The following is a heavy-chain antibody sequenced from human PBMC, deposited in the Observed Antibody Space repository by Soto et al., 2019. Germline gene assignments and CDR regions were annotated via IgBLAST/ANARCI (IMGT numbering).Heavy chain of an antibody. Sequence: ASVKVSCKASGYTFTGYYMHWVRQAPGQGLEWMGWINPNSGGTNYAQKFQGWVTMTRDTSISTAYMELSRLRSDDTAVYYCARGFAIFGVYMDVWGKGTTVTVSS. CDR1: GYTFTGYY. D-gene: IGHD3-3*01. CDR2: INPNSGGT. J-gene: IGHJ6*03. CDR3: ARGFAIFGVYMDV. V-gene: IGHV1-2*04.